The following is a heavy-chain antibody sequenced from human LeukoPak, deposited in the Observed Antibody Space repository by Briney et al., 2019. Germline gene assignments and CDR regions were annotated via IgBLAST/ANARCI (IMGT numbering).Heavy chain of an antibody. Sequence: GGSLRLSCAASGFTFSSYWMSWVRQAPGKGLEWVANIKQDGSEKYYVDSVKGRFTISRDNAKNSLYLQMNSLRAEDTAVYCCARLGGRLPRYDYVWGSYSDYYFDYWGQGTLVTVSS. CDR1: GFTFSSYW. CDR2: IKQDGSEK. V-gene: IGHV3-7*01. J-gene: IGHJ4*02. D-gene: IGHD3-16*01. CDR3: ARLGGRLPRYDYVWGSYSDYYFDY.